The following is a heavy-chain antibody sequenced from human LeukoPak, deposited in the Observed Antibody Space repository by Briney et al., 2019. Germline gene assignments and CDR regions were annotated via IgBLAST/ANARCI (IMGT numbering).Heavy chain of an antibody. J-gene: IGHJ6*02. CDR3: ARDGPSFWSGPDYGMDV. V-gene: IGHV4-61*01. D-gene: IGHD3-3*01. CDR1: GGSVSSGSYY. CDR2: IYYSGST. Sequence: PSETLSLTCTVSGGSVSSGSYYWSWIRQPPGKGLEWIGYIYYSGSTNYNPSLKSRVTISVDTSKNQFSLKLSSVTAADTAVYYCARDGPSFWSGPDYGMDVWGQGTTVTVSS.